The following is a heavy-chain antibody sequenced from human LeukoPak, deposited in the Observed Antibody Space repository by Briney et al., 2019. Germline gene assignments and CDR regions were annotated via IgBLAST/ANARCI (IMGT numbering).Heavy chain of an antibody. CDR1: GGSFSGYY. J-gene: IGHJ4*02. V-gene: IGHV4-34*01. CDR2: INHSGST. Sequence: PSETLSLTCAVYGGSFSGYYWSWIRQPPGKGLEWIGEINHSGSTNYNPSLKSRVTISVDTSKNQFSLKLSSVTAADTAVYYCARRRGGYSSGWDRPLDYWGQGTLVTVSS. D-gene: IGHD6-19*01. CDR3: ARRRGGYSSGWDRPLDY.